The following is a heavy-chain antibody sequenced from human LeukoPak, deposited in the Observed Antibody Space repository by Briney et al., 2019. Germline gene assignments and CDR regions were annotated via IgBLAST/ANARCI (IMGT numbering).Heavy chain of an antibody. D-gene: IGHD6-19*01. J-gene: IGHJ4*02. CDR3: ANSVAVAGTALDY. CDR2: FYPDDSET. CDR1: GSNFTSYW. V-gene: IGHV5-51*01. Sequence: GESLQISCKASGSNFTSYWIAWVRQLPGKGLEGMGIFYPDDSETRYSPSFQGQVTISADKSTSAAYLQWTSLKASDTAMYYCANSVAVAGTALDYWGQGTLVTVSS.